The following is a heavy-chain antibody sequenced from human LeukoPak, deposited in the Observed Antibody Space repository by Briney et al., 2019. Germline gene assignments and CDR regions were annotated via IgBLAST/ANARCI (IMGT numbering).Heavy chain of an antibody. V-gene: IGHV4-34*01. CDR3: ARRSGYYFSNYYFDY. J-gene: IGHJ4*02. Sequence: SETLSPTCAVYGGSFSGYYWSWIRQPPGKGLEWIGEINHSGSTNYNPSLKSRVTISVDTSKNQFSLKLSSVTAADTAVYYCARRSGYYFSNYYFDYWGQGTLVTVSS. CDR2: INHSGST. D-gene: IGHD3-22*01. CDR1: GGSFSGYY.